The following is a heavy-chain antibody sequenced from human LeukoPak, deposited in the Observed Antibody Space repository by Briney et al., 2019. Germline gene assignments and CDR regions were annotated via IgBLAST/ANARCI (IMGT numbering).Heavy chain of an antibody. CDR3: AKDRPLYDFWSGYSHDAFDI. D-gene: IGHD3-3*01. CDR2: ISGSGGST. Sequence: PGGSLRLSCAASGFTFSSYAMSWVRQAPGKGLEWVSAISGSGGSTYYADSVKGRFTISRDNSKNTLYLQMNSLRAEDTAVYYCAKDRPLYDFWSGYSHDAFDIWGQGTMVTVSS. J-gene: IGHJ3*02. CDR1: GFTFSSYA. V-gene: IGHV3-23*01.